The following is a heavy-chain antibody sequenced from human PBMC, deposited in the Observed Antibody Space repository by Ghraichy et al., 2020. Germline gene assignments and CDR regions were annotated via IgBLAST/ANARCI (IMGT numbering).Heavy chain of an antibody. CDR2: ISSSSSYI. V-gene: IGHV3-21*01. CDR1: GFTFSSYS. CDR3: ARHSSSWYDYYGMGV. Sequence: GGSLRLSCAASGFTFSSYSMNWVRQAPGKGLEWVSYISSSSSYIYYADSVKGRFTISRDNAKNSLYLQMNSLRAEDTAVYYCARHSSSWYDYYGMGVWGQGTTVTVSS. D-gene: IGHD6-13*01. J-gene: IGHJ6*02.